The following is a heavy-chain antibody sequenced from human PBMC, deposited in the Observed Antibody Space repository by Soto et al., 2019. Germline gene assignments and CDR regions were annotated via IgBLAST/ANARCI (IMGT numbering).Heavy chain of an antibody. V-gene: IGHV1-58*02. CDR2: IVVGSGNT. Sequence: GASVKVSCKASGFTFTSSAMQWVRQARGQRLEWIGWIVVGSGNTNYAQKFQERVTITRDMSTSTAYMELSSLRSEDTAVYYCAALRYGGIVAFDIWGQGTMVTVSS. CDR1: GFTFTSSA. D-gene: IGHD4-17*01. J-gene: IGHJ3*02. CDR3: AALRYGGIVAFDI.